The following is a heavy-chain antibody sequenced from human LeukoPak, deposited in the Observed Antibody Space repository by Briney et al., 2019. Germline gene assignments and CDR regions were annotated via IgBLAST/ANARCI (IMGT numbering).Heavy chain of an antibody. CDR3: ARMSYSNYAGPYYYYYMDV. J-gene: IGHJ6*03. Sequence: SETLSLTCAVYGVSFSGYYWSWLRQPPGKGLEWIGEINHSGSTNYNPSLKSRVTISVDTSKNQFSLKLSSVTAADTAVYYCARMSYSNYAGPYYYYYMDVWGKGTTVTVSS. D-gene: IGHD4-11*01. CDR2: INHSGST. V-gene: IGHV4-34*01. CDR1: GVSFSGYY.